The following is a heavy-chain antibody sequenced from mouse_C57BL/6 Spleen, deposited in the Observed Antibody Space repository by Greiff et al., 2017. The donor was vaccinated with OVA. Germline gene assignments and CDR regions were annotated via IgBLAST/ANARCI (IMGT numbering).Heavy chain of an antibody. CDR2: ISDGGSYT. CDR3: ARDRGVRFAY. D-gene: IGHD3-1*01. J-gene: IGHJ3*01. Sequence: EVMLVESGGGLVKPGGSLKLSCAASGFTFSSYAMSWVRQTPEKRLEWVATISDGGSYTYYPDNVKGRFTISRDNAKNNLYLQMSHLKSEDTAMYYGARDRGVRFAYWGQGTLVTVSA. CDR1: GFTFSSYA. V-gene: IGHV5-4*01.